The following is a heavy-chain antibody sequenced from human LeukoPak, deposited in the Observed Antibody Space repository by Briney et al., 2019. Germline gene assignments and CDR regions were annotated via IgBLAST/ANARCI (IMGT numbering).Heavy chain of an antibody. Sequence: PSQTLSLTCTVSGGSITNFYWSWVRQPPGKRLEWLGFIYYTGSTTYNPSLESRVTISVDTSKNQFSLRLRSVTAADTAVYYCAASGWYFDVWGRGVVVAVSS. D-gene: IGHD7-27*01. J-gene: IGHJ2*01. CDR2: IYYTGST. CDR1: GGSITNFY. CDR3: AASGWYFDV. V-gene: IGHV4-59*08.